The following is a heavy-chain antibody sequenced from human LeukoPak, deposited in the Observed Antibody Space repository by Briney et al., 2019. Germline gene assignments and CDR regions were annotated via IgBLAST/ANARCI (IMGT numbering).Heavy chain of an antibody. CDR1: GYTFTSYA. J-gene: IGHJ6*03. CDR2: INTNTGNP. Sequence: ASVKVSCKASGYTFTSYAMNWVRQAPGQGLEWMGWINTNTGNPTYAQGFTGRFVFSLDTSVSTAYLQISSLKAEDTAVYYCARGPPAYYYDSSGSLYYYYMDVWGKGTTVTVSS. CDR3: ARGPPAYYYDSSGSLYYYYMDV. D-gene: IGHD3-22*01. V-gene: IGHV7-4-1*02.